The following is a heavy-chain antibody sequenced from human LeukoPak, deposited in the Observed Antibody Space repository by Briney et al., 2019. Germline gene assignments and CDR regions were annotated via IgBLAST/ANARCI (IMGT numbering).Heavy chain of an antibody. D-gene: IGHD3-16*01. CDR2: ISCGGGSS. CDR3: AKSRDGGASDMDY. V-gene: IGHV3-23*01. J-gene: IGHJ4*02. Sequence: GGSLRLSCAASGFTFSTYGMSWGRQAPGKGVEWVSLISCGGGSSNYADSVKGRSTISRDNSKNTVFLQMNSLRAEDTAVYYCAKSRDGGASDMDYWGEGELVTVSS. CDR1: GFTFSTYG.